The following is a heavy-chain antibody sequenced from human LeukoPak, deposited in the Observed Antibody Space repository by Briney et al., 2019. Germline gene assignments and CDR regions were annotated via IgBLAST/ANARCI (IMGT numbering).Heavy chain of an antibody. CDR3: AKEPSYCTNGVCYSRVFDR. CDR1: GFTFSSYA. Sequence: GGSLRLSCAASGFTFSSYAMSWVRQAPGKGLEWVSAISGSGDGTYYADSVKGRFTISRDNSKNTLYLQMSGLRAEDTAVYYCAKEPSYCTNGVCYSRVFDRWGQGTLVTVSS. V-gene: IGHV3-23*01. J-gene: IGHJ5*02. CDR2: ISGSGDGT. D-gene: IGHD2-8*01.